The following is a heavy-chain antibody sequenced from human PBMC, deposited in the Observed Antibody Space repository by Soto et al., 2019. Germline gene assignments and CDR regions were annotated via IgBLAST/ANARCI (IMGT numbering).Heavy chain of an antibody. V-gene: IGHV1-18*01. Sequence: QVQLVQSGAEVKKPGASVKVSCKASGYTFTSYGISWVRHAPGQGLEWMGWISAYNGNTNYAQKLQGRVTMTTDTSPTTVYMELRSLKSDDTAVYYCARRPTDDYDSSGYYRYWGQGTLVTVSS. CDR3: ARRPTDDYDSSGYYRY. J-gene: IGHJ4*02. D-gene: IGHD3-22*01. CDR2: ISAYNGNT. CDR1: GYTFTSYG.